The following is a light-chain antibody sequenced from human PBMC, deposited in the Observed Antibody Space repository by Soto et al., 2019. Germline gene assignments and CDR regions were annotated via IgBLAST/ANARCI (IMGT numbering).Light chain of an antibody. J-gene: IGKJ3*01. CDR3: QKYNSAPRT. V-gene: IGKV1-27*01. Sequence: EILLTQVAAVLFTSVGDRVTITCRASQGISNYLAWYQQKPGKVPKLLIYAASTLQSGVPSRFSGSGSGTDFTLTISSLQPEDVATYYCQKYNSAPRTFGPGTKVD. CDR2: AAS. CDR1: QGISNY.